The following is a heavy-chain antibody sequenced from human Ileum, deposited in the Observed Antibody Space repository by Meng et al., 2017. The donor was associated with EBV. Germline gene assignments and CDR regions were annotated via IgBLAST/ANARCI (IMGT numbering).Heavy chain of an antibody. J-gene: IGHJ4*02. CDR3: ARADKVRFDY. V-gene: IGHV4-4*02. CDR2: IYHSGST. CDR1: GGSMSSTNW. Sequence: VRREEAGPGLVKPSGTLSLTCTVSGGSMSSTNWGSWVRQPPGKGLEWIGEIYHSGSTNYNPSLKSRVSISVDKSKNQFSLKLSSVTAADTAVYYCARADKVRFDYWGQGTLVTVSS.